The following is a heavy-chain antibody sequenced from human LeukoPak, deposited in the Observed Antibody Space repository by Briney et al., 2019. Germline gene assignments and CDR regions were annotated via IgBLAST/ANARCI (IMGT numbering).Heavy chain of an antibody. CDR1: GFAFDHYG. V-gene: IGHV3-20*04. Sequence: GGSLRLSCAASGFAFDHYGTSWVRQAPGKGLEWVSGINWNGGSTNYADSVKGRFTISRDNAKNSLYLQMNRLRAEDTALYYCAKGNPPGVVGATLDYWGQGTLVTVSS. J-gene: IGHJ4*02. CDR3: AKGNPPGVVGATLDY. CDR2: INWNGGST. D-gene: IGHD1-26*01.